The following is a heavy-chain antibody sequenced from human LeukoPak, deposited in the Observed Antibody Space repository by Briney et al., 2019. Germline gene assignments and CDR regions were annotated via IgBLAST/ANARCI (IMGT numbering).Heavy chain of an antibody. CDR1: GGSISSSNW. J-gene: IGHJ4*02. Sequence: SGTLSLTCAVSGGSISSSNWWSWVRQPPGKGLEWIGELYHSGSTNYNPSLKSRVTISVDTSKNQFSLKMSSVTAADTAVYYCARSRDGTRFDYWGQGTLVTVSS. D-gene: IGHD5-24*01. CDR2: LYHSGST. V-gene: IGHV4-4*02. CDR3: ARSRDGTRFDY.